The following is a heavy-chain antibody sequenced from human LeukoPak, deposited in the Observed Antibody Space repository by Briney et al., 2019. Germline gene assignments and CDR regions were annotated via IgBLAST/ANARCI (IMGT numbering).Heavy chain of an antibody. CDR3: AKDHGYYYGSGSYLDY. CDR2: IRYDGSNK. CDR1: GFTLSSYG. Sequence: GGSLRLSCAASGFTLSSYGMHWVRQAPGKGLEWVAFIRYDGSNKYYADSVKGRFTISRDNSKNTLYLQMNSLRAEDTAVYYCAKDHGYYYGSGSYLDYWGQGTLVTVSS. V-gene: IGHV3-30*02. D-gene: IGHD3-10*01. J-gene: IGHJ4*02.